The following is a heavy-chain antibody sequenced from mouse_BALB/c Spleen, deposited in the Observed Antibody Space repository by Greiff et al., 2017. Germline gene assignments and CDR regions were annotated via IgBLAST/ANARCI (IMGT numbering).Heavy chain of an antibody. V-gene: IGHV1-4*01. D-gene: IGHD2-3*01. CDR1: GYTFTSYT. J-gene: IGHJ4*01. CDR3: AREVDGYPYYYAMDY. CDR2: INPSSGYT. Sequence: VQLQQSGAELARPGASVKMSCKASGYTFTSYTMHWVKQRPGQGLEWIGYINPSSGYTNYNQKFKDKATLTADKSSSTAYMQLSSLTSEDSAVYYCAREVDGYPYYYAMDYWGQGTSVTVSS.